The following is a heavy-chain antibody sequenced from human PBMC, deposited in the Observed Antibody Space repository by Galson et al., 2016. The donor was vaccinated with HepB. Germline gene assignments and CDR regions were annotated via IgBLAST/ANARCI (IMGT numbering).Heavy chain of an antibody. CDR2: TFYRSNWQN. V-gene: IGHV6-1*01. D-gene: IGHD7-27*01. CDR3: ARSYLLGRGFGW. Sequence: CAISGDSVSSNSAGWNWIRQSPSRGLEWLGRTFYRSNWQNDYAESVKSRITINPDTSKNQFSLQLNSVTPDDTAVYYCARSYLLGRGFGWWGQGTLVTVS. J-gene: IGHJ4*02. CDR1: GDSVSSNSAG.